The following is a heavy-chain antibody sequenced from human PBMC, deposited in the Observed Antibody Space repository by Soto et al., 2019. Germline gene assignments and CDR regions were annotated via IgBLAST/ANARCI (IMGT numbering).Heavy chain of an antibody. Sequence: SETLSLTCAVSGGSISSGGYSWSWIRQPPGKGLEWIGYIYHSGSTYYNPSLKSRVTISVDRSKNQFSLKLSSVTAADTAVYYCGRAHYGDYGYGMDVWGQGTTVTVSS. CDR2: IYHSGST. D-gene: IGHD4-17*01. CDR1: GGSISSGGYS. CDR3: GRAHYGDYGYGMDV. J-gene: IGHJ6*02. V-gene: IGHV4-30-2*01.